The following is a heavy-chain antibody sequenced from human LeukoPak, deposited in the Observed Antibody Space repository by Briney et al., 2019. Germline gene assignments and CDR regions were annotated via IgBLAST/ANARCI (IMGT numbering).Heavy chain of an antibody. CDR3: ARQRSGWVFEN. J-gene: IGHJ4*02. D-gene: IGHD6-19*01. V-gene: IGHV4-39*01. CDR2: IYYSGNT. Sequence: SETLSLTCTVSGGSISSTIYYWAWLRQPPGKGLEWIGSIYYSGNTYYNPSLQSRATMSVGTSKNQFSLRLTSVTAADTTVYYCARQRSGWVFENWGQGTLVTVSS. CDR1: GGSISSTIYY.